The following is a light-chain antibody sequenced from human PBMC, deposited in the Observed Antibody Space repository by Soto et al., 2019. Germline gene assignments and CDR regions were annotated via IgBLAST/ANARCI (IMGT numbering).Light chain of an antibody. CDR1: SSDVGGYNY. CDR3: SSFAGNNNLV. CDR2: EVS. J-gene: IGLJ2*01. Sequence: QSALTQPPSASGSPGQSVTISCTGTSSDVGGYNYVSWYQQHPGKAPKLMISEVSKRPSGVPDRFSGSKSGNTASLTVSGLQAEDEADYYCSSFAGNNNLVFGVWTKLTVL. V-gene: IGLV2-8*01.